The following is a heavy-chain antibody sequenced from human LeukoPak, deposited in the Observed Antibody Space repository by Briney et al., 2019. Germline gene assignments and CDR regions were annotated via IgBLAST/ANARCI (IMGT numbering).Heavy chain of an antibody. CDR2: ISAYNGNT. J-gene: IGHJ4*02. Sequence: ASVKVSCKASGYTFTSYGISWVRQAPGQGLEWMGWISAYNGNTNYAQKLQGRVTMTTDTSTNTAYMELRSLRSDDTAVYYCARGNLDRLRYFDWLFTQGYYFDYWGQGTLVTVSS. D-gene: IGHD3-9*01. CDR1: GYTFTSYG. V-gene: IGHV1-18*01. CDR3: ARGNLDRLRYFDWLFTQGYYFDY.